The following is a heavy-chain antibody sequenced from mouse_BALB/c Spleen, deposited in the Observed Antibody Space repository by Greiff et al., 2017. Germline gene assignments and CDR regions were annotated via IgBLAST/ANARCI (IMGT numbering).Heavy chain of an antibody. V-gene: IGHV14-3*02. J-gene: IGHJ4*01. Sequence: VQLQQSGAELVKPGASVKLSCTASGFNIKDTYMHWVKQRPEQGLEWIGRIDPANGNTKYDPKFQGKATITADTSSNTAYLQLSSLTSEDTAVYYYASRDRYDVGAMDYWGQGTSVTVSS. CDR2: IDPANGNT. D-gene: IGHD2-14*01. CDR3: ASRDRYDVGAMDY. CDR1: GFNIKDTY.